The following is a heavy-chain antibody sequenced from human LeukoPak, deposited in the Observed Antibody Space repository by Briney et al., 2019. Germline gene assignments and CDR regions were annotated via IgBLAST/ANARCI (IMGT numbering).Heavy chain of an antibody. CDR2: ISSSGSTI. CDR1: GFTFSDYY. Sequence: GGSLRLSCAASGFTFSDYYMSWIRQAPGKGLEWISYISSSGSTIYYADSVKGRFTISRDNARNSLYLQMNSLRAEDTAVYYCAKDVGLRYFDWSPLSYWGQGTLVTVSS. J-gene: IGHJ4*02. D-gene: IGHD3-9*01. CDR3: AKDVGLRYFDWSPLSY. V-gene: IGHV3-11*01.